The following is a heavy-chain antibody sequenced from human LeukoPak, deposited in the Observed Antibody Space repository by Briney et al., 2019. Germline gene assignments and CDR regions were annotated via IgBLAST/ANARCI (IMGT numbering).Heavy chain of an antibody. V-gene: IGHV3-7*05. Sequence: GGSLRLSCAASGFTISRFWMSWVRQAPGKGLEWVANIKQDGTEKYYMDSVEGRFTISRDNAKNSLYLQMNSLRAEDTAVYYCARGEYYYDGGYWGQGTLVTVSS. J-gene: IGHJ4*02. CDR1: GFTISRFW. CDR2: IKQDGTEK. D-gene: IGHD3-22*01. CDR3: ARGEYYYDGGY.